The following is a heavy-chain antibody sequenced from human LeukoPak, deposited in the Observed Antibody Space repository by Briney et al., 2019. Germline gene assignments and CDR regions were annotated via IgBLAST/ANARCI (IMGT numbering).Heavy chain of an antibody. Sequence: SETLSLTCAVYGGSFSGYYWSWIRQPPGKGLEWIGEINHSGSTNYNPSLKSRVTISVDTSKNQFSLKLSSVTAADTAVYYCARGRSGSPIVNLRNWFDPWGQGTLVTVSS. D-gene: IGHD1-26*01. J-gene: IGHJ5*02. CDR1: GGSFSGYY. V-gene: IGHV4-34*01. CDR3: ARGRSGSPIVNLRNWFDP. CDR2: INHSGST.